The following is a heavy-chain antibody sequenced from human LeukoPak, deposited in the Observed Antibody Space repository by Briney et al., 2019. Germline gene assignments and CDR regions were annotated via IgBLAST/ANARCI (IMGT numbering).Heavy chain of an antibody. CDR1: GYSFTSYW. J-gene: IGHJ4*02. CDR2: IHPGDSDT. V-gene: IGHV5-51*01. Sequence: PGESLKISCKGSGYSFTSYWIGWVRQMPGKGLEWMGIIHPGDSDTRYSPSFQGQVTISADKSISTAYLQWSSLKASDTAMYYCARVGYCSSTSCYPFDYWGQGTLVTVSS. D-gene: IGHD2-2*01. CDR3: ARVGYCSSTSCYPFDY.